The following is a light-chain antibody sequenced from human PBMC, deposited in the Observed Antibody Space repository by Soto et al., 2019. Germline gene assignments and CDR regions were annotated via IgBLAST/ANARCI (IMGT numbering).Light chain of an antibody. CDR3: QVWDSISDPVV. J-gene: IGLJ2*01. Sequence: SYELTQPPSVSVAPGKTARITCGGNNIGSKSVHWYQQKPGQAPVLVIYYDSDRPSGIPERFSGSNSGNTATLTISRVEAGDEDDYYCQVWDSISDPVVFGGGTKLTVL. CDR1: NIGSKS. CDR2: YDS. V-gene: IGLV3-21*04.